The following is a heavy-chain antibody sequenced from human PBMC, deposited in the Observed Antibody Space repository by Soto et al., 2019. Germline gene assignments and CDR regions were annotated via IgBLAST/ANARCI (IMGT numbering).Heavy chain of an antibody. CDR3: ASGHYPGGDV. J-gene: IGHJ6*02. CDR2: INHSGST. Sequence: SETLSLTCAVYGGSFSGYYWSWIRQPPGKGLEWIGEINHSGSTNYNPSLKSRVTISVDTSKNQFSLKLSSVTAADTAVYYCASGHYPGGDVWGQGTTVTVSS. D-gene: IGHD1-26*01. CDR1: GGSFSGYY. V-gene: IGHV4-34*01.